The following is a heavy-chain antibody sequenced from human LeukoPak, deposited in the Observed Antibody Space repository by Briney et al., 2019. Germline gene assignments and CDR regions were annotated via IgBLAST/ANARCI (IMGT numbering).Heavy chain of an antibody. CDR2: INPNSGGT. V-gene: IGHV1-2*02. CDR1: GYTFTGYY. D-gene: IGHD6-13*01. J-gene: IGHJ6*03. CDR3: AADPAAAGRYYYYYMDV. Sequence: ASVKVSCKASGYTFTGYYMHWVRQAPGQGLEWMGWINPNSGGTNYAQKFQGRVTMTRDTSISTAYMELSRLRSDDTAVYYCAADPAAAGRYYYYYMDVWGKGTTVTVSS.